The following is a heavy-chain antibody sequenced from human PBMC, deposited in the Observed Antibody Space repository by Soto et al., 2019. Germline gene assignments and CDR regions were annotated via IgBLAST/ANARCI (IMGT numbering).Heavy chain of an antibody. CDR1: GFTFSSYA. J-gene: IGHJ4*02. Sequence: EVQLLESGGGLVQPGGSLRLSCAASGFTFSSYAMSRVRHAPGKGLEWVSAISGSGGSTYYADSVKGRFTISRDNSKNTLYLQMNSLRAEDTAAYYCAKDSSGYPGGYLDYWGQGTLVTVS. CDR2: ISGSGGST. CDR3: AKDSSGYPGGYLDY. D-gene: IGHD3-22*01. V-gene: IGHV3-23*01.